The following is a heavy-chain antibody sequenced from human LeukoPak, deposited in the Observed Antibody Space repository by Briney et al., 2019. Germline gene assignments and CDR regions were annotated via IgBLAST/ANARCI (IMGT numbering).Heavy chain of an antibody. CDR1: GASFSSGDQY. CDR3: SRGLDSRKLGY. CDR2: IHPSGTL. V-gene: IGHV4-31*03. Sequence: SQTLSLTCTVSGASFSSGDQYWNWIRQSPGKGLEWIGSIHPSGTLYNNPSLESRVTMSMDTSKNQFSLDLNSVTAADTAVYFCSRGLDSRKLGYWGQGTLVTVSS. J-gene: IGHJ4*02. D-gene: IGHD3-22*01.